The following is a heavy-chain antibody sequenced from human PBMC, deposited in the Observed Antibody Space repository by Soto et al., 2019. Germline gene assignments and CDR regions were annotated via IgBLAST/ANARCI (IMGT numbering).Heavy chain of an antibody. D-gene: IGHD3-10*01. Sequence: PGGSLRLSCTASGFTFGDYAMSWVRQAPGKGLEWVGFIRSKAYGGTTEYAASVKGRFTISRDDSKSIAYLQMNSLKTEDTAVCYCTRDGILLWFGELFHYYYGMDVWGQGTTVTVSS. CDR2: IRSKAYGGTT. J-gene: IGHJ6*02. V-gene: IGHV3-49*04. CDR3: TRDGILLWFGELFHYYYGMDV. CDR1: GFTFGDYA.